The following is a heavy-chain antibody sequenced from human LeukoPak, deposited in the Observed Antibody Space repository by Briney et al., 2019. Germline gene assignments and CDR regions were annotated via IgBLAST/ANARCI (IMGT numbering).Heavy chain of an antibody. V-gene: IGHV4-59*01. Sequence: SETLSLTCTVSGGSTSISFWSCILQPPGKGLEWIGYIYYSGSTNYNPSLKSRVTISVHTSKNQFSLKLSSVTAADTAAYYCATSSYGVFHNVFDICGQGTMITVSS. CDR1: GGSTSISF. D-gene: IGHD4-17*01. CDR3: ATSSYGVFHNVFDI. J-gene: IGHJ3*02. CDR2: IYYSGST.